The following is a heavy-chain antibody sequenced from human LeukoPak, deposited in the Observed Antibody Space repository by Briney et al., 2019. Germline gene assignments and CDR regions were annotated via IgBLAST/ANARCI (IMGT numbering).Heavy chain of an antibody. Sequence: ASVKVSCKASGYTFTSYGISWVRRAPGQGLEWMGWISAYNGNTNYAQKLQGRVTMTTDTSTSTAYMELRSLRSDDTAVYYCARAPPMIQAYYYYYMDVWGKGTTVTVSS. CDR2: ISAYNGNT. J-gene: IGHJ6*03. CDR1: GYTFTSYG. D-gene: IGHD3-22*01. CDR3: ARAPPMIQAYYYYYMDV. V-gene: IGHV1-18*01.